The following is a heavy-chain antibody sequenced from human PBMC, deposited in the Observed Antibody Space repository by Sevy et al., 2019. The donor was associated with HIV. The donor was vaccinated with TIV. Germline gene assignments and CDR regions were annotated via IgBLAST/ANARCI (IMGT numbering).Heavy chain of an antibody. CDR3: ARVAPYYDSNVSDF. J-gene: IGHJ4*02. V-gene: IGHV3-48*02. D-gene: IGHD3-22*01. CDR2: ISGTGNTI. CDR1: GFTFSSHS. Sequence: GGSLRLSCAASGFTFSSHSMNWVRQTPGKGLEWIPYISGTGNTIYYADSVKGRFTISRDNAKNSLYLQLNSLRDEDTAVYYCARVAPYYDSNVSDFWGQGTLVTVSS.